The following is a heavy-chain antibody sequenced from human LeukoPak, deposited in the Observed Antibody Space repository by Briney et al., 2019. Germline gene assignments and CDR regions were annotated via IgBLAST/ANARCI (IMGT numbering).Heavy chain of an antibody. J-gene: IGHJ4*02. D-gene: IGHD3-3*01. V-gene: IGHV3-21*01. CDR3: ARVPPITIFGVVIDAGDY. CDR1: GFTFSSYS. CDR2: ISSSSSYI. Sequence: GGSLRLSCAASGFTFSSYSMNWVRQAPGKGLEWVSSISSSSSYIYYADSVKGRFTISRDNAKNSLYLQMNSLRAEDTAVYYCARVPPITIFGVVIDAGDYWGQGTLVTVSS.